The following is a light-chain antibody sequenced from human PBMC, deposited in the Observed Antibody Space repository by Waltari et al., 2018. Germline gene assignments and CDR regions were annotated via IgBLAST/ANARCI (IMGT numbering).Light chain of an antibody. CDR3: HQYYTTPYT. CDR1: QGIRNS. V-gene: IGKV1-NL1*01. Sequence: DIQLTQSQSSLSASVGDRVTITCRASQGIRNSLAWYQQKPGKAPNLLLYAASRLAIGVPSRFSCSGSGTDYTLTISSLQPEDFATYYCHQYYTTPYTFGQGTKLEI. J-gene: IGKJ2*01. CDR2: AAS.